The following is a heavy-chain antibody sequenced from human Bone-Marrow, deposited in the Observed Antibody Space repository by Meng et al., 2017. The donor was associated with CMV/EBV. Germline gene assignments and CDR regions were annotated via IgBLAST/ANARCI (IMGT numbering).Heavy chain of an antibody. V-gene: IGHV4-38-2*02. J-gene: IGHJ4*02. CDR3: ARRGAGATIDY. Sequence: SETLSLTCTVSGYSITGPYYWGWIRQPPGKGLEWIGEIDHNGRTNYNPSLKSRLAISVVTSKNQYSLKLTSVTAADTAVYYCARRGAGATIDYWGQGTLVTVSS. CDR1: GYSITGPYY. D-gene: IGHD1-26*01. CDR2: IDHNGRT.